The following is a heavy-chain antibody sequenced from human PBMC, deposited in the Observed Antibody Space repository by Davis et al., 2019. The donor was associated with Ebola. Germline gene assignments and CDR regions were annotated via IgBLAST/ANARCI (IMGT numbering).Heavy chain of an antibody. D-gene: IGHD3-3*01. CDR2: IYYSGST. CDR3: ARVGPITIFGEYFFDY. CDR1: GGSISSYY. J-gene: IGHJ4*02. Sequence: PSETLSLTCTVSGGSISSYYWSWIRQPPGKGLEWIGYIYYSGSTNYNPSLKSRVTISVDTSKNQFSLKLSSVTAADTAVYYCARVGPITIFGEYFFDYWGQGTLVTVSS. V-gene: IGHV4-59*01.